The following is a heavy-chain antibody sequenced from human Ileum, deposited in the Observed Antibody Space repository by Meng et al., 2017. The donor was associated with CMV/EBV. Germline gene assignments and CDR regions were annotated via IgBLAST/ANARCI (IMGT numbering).Heavy chain of an antibody. D-gene: IGHD6-13*01. Sequence: SCAASGFTFSNAHVGWVRQAPGKGLEWVGRIKTSAGGGTTEYNSLLRDRFTISRDDSKSTVFLQMNSLKTEDTAIYYCTTGYSNWYFGWGQGTLVTVSS. CDR3: TTGYSNWYFG. V-gene: IGHV3-15*01. J-gene: IGHJ4*02. CDR2: IKTSAGGGTT. CDR1: GFTFSNAH.